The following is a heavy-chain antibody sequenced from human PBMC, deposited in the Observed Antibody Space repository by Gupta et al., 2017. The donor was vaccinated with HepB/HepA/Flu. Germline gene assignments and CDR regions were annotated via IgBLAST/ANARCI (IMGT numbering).Heavy chain of an antibody. CDR1: GFSFSNYW. CDR3: AREPGESAFDV. V-gene: IGHV3-7*01. J-gene: IGHJ3*01. CDR2: IKEDGSEK. Sequence: EVQLVEFGGGLVQPGGSLRLSCAVSGFSFSNYWMSWVRQDPGKGLEWVANIKEDGSEKHYVDFVKGRFTISRDNAKNSLYLQMNSLRAEDTAVYYCAREPGESAFDVWGQGTMVTVSS. D-gene: IGHD4-17*01.